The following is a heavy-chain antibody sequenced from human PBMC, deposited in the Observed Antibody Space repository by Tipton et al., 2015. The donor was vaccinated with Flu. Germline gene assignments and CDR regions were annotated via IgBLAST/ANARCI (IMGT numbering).Heavy chain of an antibody. D-gene: IGHD4-23*01. Sequence: SLRLSCAASGFTVSSNYMSWVRQAPGKGLEWVSVIYSGGSTYYADSVKGRFTISRDNSKNTLYLQMNSLRAEDTAVYYCASKEGGKPYYYYGMDVWGQGTTVTVSS. CDR1: GFTVSSNY. V-gene: IGHV3-53*01. CDR2: IYSGGST. CDR3: ASKEGGKPYYYYGMDV. J-gene: IGHJ6*02.